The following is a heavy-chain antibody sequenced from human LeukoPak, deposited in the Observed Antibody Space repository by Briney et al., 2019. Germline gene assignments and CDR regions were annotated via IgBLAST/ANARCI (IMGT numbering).Heavy chain of an antibody. CDR1: GFTFSSYA. Sequence: PGGSLRLSCAASGFTFSSYAMSWVRQAPGKGLEWVSAISGSGGSTYYADSVKGRFTISRDNSKNTLYLQMNSLRAEDTAVYYCAKVTHYDFWSGYPADYWGQGTLVTVSS. D-gene: IGHD3-3*01. CDR2: ISGSGGST. V-gene: IGHV3-23*01. CDR3: AKVTHYDFWSGYPADY. J-gene: IGHJ4*02.